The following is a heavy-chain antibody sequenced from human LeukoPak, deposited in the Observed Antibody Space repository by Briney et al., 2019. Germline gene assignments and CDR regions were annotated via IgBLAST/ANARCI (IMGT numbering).Heavy chain of an antibody. CDR1: GASITSYF. Sequence: SETLSLSCTVSGASITSYFWTWIRQPPGKGLEVSGYVHYLGSTNYNPSLKSRVTISLDTSKNHFSLKLTSVSAADTAVYYCARQNAYLVSGPLDCWGQGALVTVPS. D-gene: IGHD3-16*01. J-gene: IGHJ4*02. CDR2: VHYLGST. CDR3: ARQNAYLVSGPLDC. V-gene: IGHV4-59*01.